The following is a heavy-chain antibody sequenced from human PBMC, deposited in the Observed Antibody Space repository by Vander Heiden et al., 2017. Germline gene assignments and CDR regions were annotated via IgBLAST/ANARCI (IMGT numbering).Heavy chain of an antibody. D-gene: IGHD1-26*01. V-gene: IGHV3-33*01. J-gene: IGHJ3*02. CDR2: IWYDGSNE. CDR1: GFIFSSYC. Sequence: QVQLVESGGGVVQPGRSLRLSCAAAGFIFSSYCMHWVLQAPGKGLEWVAVIWYDGSNEYYADSVKGRFTISRDNSKNTLYLQMNSLRAEDTAVYYCARPKWELGLGEALDIWGQGTVVTVSS. CDR3: ARPKWELGLGEALDI.